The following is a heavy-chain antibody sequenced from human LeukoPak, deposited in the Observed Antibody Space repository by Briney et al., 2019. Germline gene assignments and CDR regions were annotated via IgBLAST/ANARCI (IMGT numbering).Heavy chain of an antibody. CDR1: GFTFSSYE. Sequence: GGSLRLSCAASGFTFSSYEMNWVRQAPGKGLEWVSYISSSGSTIYYADSVKGRFTISRDNAKNSLYLQMNSLRAEDTAVYYCARAPMVRGVREVGYFDYWGQGTLVTVSS. CDR2: ISSSGSTI. CDR3: ARAPMVRGVREVGYFDY. J-gene: IGHJ4*02. D-gene: IGHD3-10*01. V-gene: IGHV3-48*03.